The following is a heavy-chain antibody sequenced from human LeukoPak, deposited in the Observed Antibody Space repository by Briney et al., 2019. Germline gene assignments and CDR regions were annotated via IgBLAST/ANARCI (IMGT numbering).Heavy chain of an antibody. V-gene: IGHV3-64D*09. Sequence: SGGSLRLSCSASGFTFSTYAMHWVRQAPGKGLEYVSAITSGGGSTFYADSVKGRFTISRDNSKNTLYLQTSSLRTEDTAVYYCVGYYYGSGSLPGHWGQGTLVTVSS. D-gene: IGHD3-10*01. CDR3: VGYYYGSGSLPGH. CDR1: GFTFSTYA. J-gene: IGHJ4*02. CDR2: ITSGGGST.